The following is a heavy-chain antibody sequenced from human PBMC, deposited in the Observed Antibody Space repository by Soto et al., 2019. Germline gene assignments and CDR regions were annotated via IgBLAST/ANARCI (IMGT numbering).Heavy chain of an antibody. CDR3: ARGEGITGTTGSFDY. V-gene: IGHV1-18*01. CDR2: ISAYNGNT. J-gene: IGHJ4*02. CDR1: GYTFTSYG. Sequence: ASVKVSCKASGYTFTSYGISWVRQAPGQGLEWMGWISAYNGNTNYAQKLQGRVTITTDTSTSTAYMELRSLRSEDTAVYYCARGEGITGTTGSFDYWGQGTLVTVSS. D-gene: IGHD1-7*01.